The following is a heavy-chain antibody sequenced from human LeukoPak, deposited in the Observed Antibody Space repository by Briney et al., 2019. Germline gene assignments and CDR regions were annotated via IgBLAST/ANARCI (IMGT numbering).Heavy chain of an antibody. CDR2: ITPSSGDT. V-gene: IGHV1-2*02. CDR1: GYTFSGHN. Sequence: GASVKVSCKASGYTFSGHNIHWVRQAPGQGLQWMGWITPSSGDTSFALEFEGRVTLSSDSSTSTVYMFLTWLTSDDTAVYFCARGLPGASPGFDYWGQGTLLTVSS. D-gene: IGHD3-10*01. J-gene: IGHJ4*02. CDR3: ARGLPGASPGFDY.